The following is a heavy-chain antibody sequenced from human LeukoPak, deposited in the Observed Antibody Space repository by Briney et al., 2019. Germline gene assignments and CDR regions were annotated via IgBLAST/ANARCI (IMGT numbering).Heavy chain of an antibody. CDR3: ARDRYFSGA. CDR2: ISGSGGST. D-gene: IGHD2-15*01. CDR1: GFTFSSYA. J-gene: IGHJ5*02. Sequence: GGSLRLSCAASGFTFSSYAMSWVRQAPGKGLEWVSTISGSGGSTYYAGSVKGRFTISRDNSKNTLYLQMNSLRAEDTAVYYCARDRYFSGAWGQGSLVTVSS. V-gene: IGHV3-23*01.